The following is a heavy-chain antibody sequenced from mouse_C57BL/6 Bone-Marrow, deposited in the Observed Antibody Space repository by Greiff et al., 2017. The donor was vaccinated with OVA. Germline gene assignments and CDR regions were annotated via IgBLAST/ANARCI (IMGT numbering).Heavy chain of an antibody. V-gene: IGHV1-9*01. D-gene: IGHD1-1*01. J-gene: IGHJ3*01. Sequence: VKLQESGAELMKPGASVKLSCKATGYTFTGYWIEWVKQRPGHGLEWIGEILPGSGSTNYNEKFKGKATFTADTSSNTTYMQLSGLTAEDSGIYYCARTTFAYWGQGTLVTVSA. CDR2: ILPGSGST. CDR1: GYTFTGYW. CDR3: ARTTFAY.